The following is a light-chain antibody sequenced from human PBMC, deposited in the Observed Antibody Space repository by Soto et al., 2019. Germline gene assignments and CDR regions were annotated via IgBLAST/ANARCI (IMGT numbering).Light chain of an antibody. V-gene: IGKV3-20*01. J-gene: IGKJ2*01. CDR2: HTS. CDR1: QSITSSY. CDR3: QQYDTVPYT. Sequence: EIVLTQSPGTLSLSPGERATLSCRASQSITSSYLAWYQEKPRQAPRLLIYHTSTRATGIPDRFSGSGSGTDFTLIINRLEPEDFAVYYCQQYDTVPYTFGQGTKLE.